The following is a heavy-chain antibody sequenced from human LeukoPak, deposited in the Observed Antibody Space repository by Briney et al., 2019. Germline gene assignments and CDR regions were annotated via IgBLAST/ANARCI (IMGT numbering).Heavy chain of an antibody. D-gene: IGHD6-13*01. CDR1: GFTFSSYA. CDR2: ISGSGGST. Sequence: GGSLRLSCAASGFTFSSYAMSWVRQAPGKGPEWVSAISGSGGSTYYADSVKGRFTISRDNSKNTLYLQMNSLRAEDTAVYYCAKAGGSSSWYGYWGQGTLVTVSS. J-gene: IGHJ4*02. CDR3: AKAGGSSSWYGY. V-gene: IGHV3-23*01.